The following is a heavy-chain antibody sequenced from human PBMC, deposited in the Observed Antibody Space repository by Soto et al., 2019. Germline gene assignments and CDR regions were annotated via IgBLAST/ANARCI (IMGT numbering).Heavy chain of an antibody. V-gene: IGHV3-33*01. D-gene: IGHD6-19*01. J-gene: IGHJ6*02. CDR2: IWYDGSNQ. CDR3: AREVVAGPYYYYGMDV. Sequence: HPGGSLRLSCAASGFTFSSYAMHWVRQAPGKGLEWVAVIWYDGSNQYFADSVKGRFTISRDNSKNTLYLQMNSLRAEDTAVYYCAREVVAGPYYYYGMDVWGQGTTVTVSS. CDR1: GFTFSSYA.